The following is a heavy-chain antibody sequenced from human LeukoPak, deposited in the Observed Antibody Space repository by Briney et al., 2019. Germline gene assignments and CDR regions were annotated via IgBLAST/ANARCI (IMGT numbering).Heavy chain of an antibody. D-gene: IGHD3-22*01. V-gene: IGHV1-24*01. Sequence: ASVKVSCKVSGYTLTELSTHWVRQAPGKGLEWMGGFDPEDGETIYAQKFQGRVTMTEDTSTDTAYMELSSLRSEDTAVYYCATEFLDYYDSSGYYYGSDYWGQGTLVTVSS. J-gene: IGHJ4*02. CDR3: ATEFLDYYDSSGYYYGSDY. CDR2: FDPEDGET. CDR1: GYTLTELS.